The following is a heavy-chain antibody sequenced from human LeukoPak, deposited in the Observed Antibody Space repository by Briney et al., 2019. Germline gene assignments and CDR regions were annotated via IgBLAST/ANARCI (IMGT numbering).Heavy chain of an antibody. J-gene: IGHJ4*02. CDR3: ANIIRKYTSGYYYFDY. Sequence: GGSLTLSCAASEFTFSSYAMHWVRQPPDKGLEWVAAISFEGNNEYYADYVKGRFTISRDNSKNTLYLQMNSLRAEDTAVYYCANIIRKYTSGYYYFDYWGQGTLVTVSS. CDR1: EFTFSSYA. V-gene: IGHV3-30-3*01. D-gene: IGHD6-25*01. CDR2: ISFEGNNE.